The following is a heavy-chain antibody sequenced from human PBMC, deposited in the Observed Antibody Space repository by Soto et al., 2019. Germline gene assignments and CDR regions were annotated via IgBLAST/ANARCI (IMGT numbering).Heavy chain of an antibody. Sequence: SVKVSCKASGGTFSSYAISWVRQAPGQGLEWMGGIIPIFGTANYAQKFQGRVTITADESTSTAYMELSSLRSEDTAVYYCARTSNSLGYCSGGNCFYWYFDLWGRGTLVTVSS. J-gene: IGHJ2*01. CDR3: ARTSNSLGYCSGGNCFYWYFDL. D-gene: IGHD2-15*01. CDR1: GGTFSSYA. V-gene: IGHV1-69*13. CDR2: IIPIFGTA.